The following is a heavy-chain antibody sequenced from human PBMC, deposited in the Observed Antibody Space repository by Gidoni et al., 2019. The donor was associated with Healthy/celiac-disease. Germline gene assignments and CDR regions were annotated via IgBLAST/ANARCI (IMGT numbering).Heavy chain of an antibody. J-gene: IGHJ4*02. D-gene: IGHD3-3*01. V-gene: IGHV3-30*18. CDR1: GFTFSRYG. CDR2: ISYDGSNK. CDR3: AKDRYYDFWSGYYSYFDY. Sequence: QVQLVESGGGVVQPGRSLRLSCAASGFTFSRYGMHGVRQAPGKGLEWVAVISYDGSNKYYADSVKGRFTISRDNSKNTLYLQMNSLRAEDTAVYYCAKDRYYDFWSGYYSYFDYWGQGTLVTVSS.